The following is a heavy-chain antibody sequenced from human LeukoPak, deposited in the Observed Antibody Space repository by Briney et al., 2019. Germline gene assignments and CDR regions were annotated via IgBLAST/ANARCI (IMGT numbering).Heavy chain of an antibody. Sequence: ASVKVSCKASGYTFTSYYMHWWRQAPEQGLKWMGIIHPSGGRTSYAQKFQGRVTMTRDMSTSTVYMELSSLRPEDTAVYYSARVPLGSRPDNSGQGSLVTVSS. CDR3: ARVPLGSRPDN. CDR2: IHPSGGRT. CDR1: GYTFTSYY. J-gene: IGHJ4*01. D-gene: IGHD3-10*01. V-gene: IGHV1-46*01.